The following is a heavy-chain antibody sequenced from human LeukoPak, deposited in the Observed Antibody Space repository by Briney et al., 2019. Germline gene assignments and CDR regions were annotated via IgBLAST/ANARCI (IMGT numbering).Heavy chain of an antibody. CDR2: MNPNSGNT. Sequence: ASVKVSCKASGYTFTSYDINWVRQATGQGLEWMGWMNPNSGNTGYAQKFQGRVTMTRNTSISTAYMELSGLRSEDTAVYYCARGRGGDTIFGVVISLSHWFDPWGQGTLVTVSS. D-gene: IGHD3-3*01. CDR3: ARGRGGDTIFGVVISLSHWFDP. J-gene: IGHJ5*02. V-gene: IGHV1-8*01. CDR1: GYTFTSYD.